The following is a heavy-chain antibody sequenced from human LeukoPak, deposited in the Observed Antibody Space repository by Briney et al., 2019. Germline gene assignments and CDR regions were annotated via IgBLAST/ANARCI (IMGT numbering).Heavy chain of an antibody. D-gene: IGHD1-7*01. J-gene: IGHJ4*02. CDR3: AKDRYNWNYGPVYFDY. CDR2: ISGSGGST. V-gene: IGHV3-23*01. Sequence: GGSLRLSCAASGFTFSSYAMSWVRQAPGKGLEWVSAISGSGGSTYYADSVKGRFTISRDNSKNTLYLQMNSLRAEDTAVYYCAKDRYNWNYGPVYFDYWGQGTLVTVSS. CDR1: GFTFSSYA.